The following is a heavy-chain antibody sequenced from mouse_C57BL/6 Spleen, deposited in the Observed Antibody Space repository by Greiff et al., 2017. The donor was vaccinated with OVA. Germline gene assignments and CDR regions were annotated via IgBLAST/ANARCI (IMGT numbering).Heavy chain of an antibody. V-gene: IGHV5-4*01. J-gene: IGHJ3*01. D-gene: IGHD1-1*01. CDR3: ARASTTVARGFAY. CDR1: GFTFSSYA. CDR2: ISDGGSYT. Sequence: EVQVVESGGGLVKPGGSLKLSCAASGFTFSSYAMSWVRQTPEKRLEWVATISDGGSYTYYPDNVKGRFTISRDNAKNNLYLQMSHLKSEDTAMYYCARASTTVARGFAYWGQGTLVTVSA.